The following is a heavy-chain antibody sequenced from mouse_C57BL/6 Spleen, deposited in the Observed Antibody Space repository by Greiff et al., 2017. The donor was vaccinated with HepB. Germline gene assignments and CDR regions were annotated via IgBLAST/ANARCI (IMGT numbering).Heavy chain of an antibody. V-gene: IGHV1-62-2*01. CDR1: GYTFTEYT. D-gene: IGHD1-1*01. CDR2: FYPGSGSI. Sequence: QIQLQQSGAELVKPGASVKLSCKASGYTFTEYTIHWVKQRSGQGLEWIGWFYPGSGSIKYNEKFKDKATLTADKSSSTVYMELSRLTSEDSAVYFFARHEGWYYGSSYVGYFDYWGQGTTLTVSS. J-gene: IGHJ2*01. CDR3: ARHEGWYYGSSYVGYFDY.